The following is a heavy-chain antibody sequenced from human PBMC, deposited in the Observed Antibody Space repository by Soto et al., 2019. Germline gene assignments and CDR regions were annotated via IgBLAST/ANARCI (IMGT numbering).Heavy chain of an antibody. J-gene: IGHJ6*02. D-gene: IGHD1-26*01. CDR3: AKDIQWEHTRGGHSYGMDV. V-gene: IGHV3-30*18. CDR2: ISYDGSNK. CDR1: GFTFSSYG. Sequence: GGSLRLSCAASGFTFSSYGMHWVRQAPGKGLEWVAVISYDGSNKYYADSVKGRFTISRDNSKNTLYLQMNSLRAEDTAVYYCAKDIQWEHTRGGHSYGMDVWGQGTTVTVSS.